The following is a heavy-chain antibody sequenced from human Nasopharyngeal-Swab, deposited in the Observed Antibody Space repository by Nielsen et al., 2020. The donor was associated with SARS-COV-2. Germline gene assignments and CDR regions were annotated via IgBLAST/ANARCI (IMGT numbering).Heavy chain of an antibody. CDR2: ISSSGRHI. CDR3: AGGNQWLSFDL. CDR1: GFTFSDSY. D-gene: IGHD6-19*01. J-gene: IGHJ4*02. V-gene: IGHV3-11*04. Sequence: GESLKISCTGSGFTFSDSYMSWIRQAPGKGLEWVAYISSSGRHIYYADSVKGRFTISRDNAKNSLFLHMDSLRVEDTAPYYCAGGNQWLSFDLWGQGTLVTVSS.